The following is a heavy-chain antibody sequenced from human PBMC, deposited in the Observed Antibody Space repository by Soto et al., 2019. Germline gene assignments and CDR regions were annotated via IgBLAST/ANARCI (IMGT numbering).Heavy chain of an antibody. D-gene: IGHD1-1*01. CDR3: VRGGVGSNWYFDH. Sequence: SETLSLTCTVSGGSIGSGDYYWSWIRQPPGKDLEWIGYIYYSGSPYYNPSLKSRVTISVDTSKNQFSLKLNSVTAADTAVYYCVRGGVGSNWYFDHWGQGTLVTVSS. V-gene: IGHV4-30-4*01. CDR1: GGSIGSGDYY. J-gene: IGHJ4*02. CDR2: IYYSGSP.